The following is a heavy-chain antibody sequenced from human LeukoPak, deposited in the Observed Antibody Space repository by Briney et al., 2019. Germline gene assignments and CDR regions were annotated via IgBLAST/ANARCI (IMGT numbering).Heavy chain of an antibody. D-gene: IGHD3-22*01. V-gene: IGHV4-59*01. CDR2: MYYSGDS. CDR1: GGSISSYS. CDR3: ARAQNYYDTSGYSGYYGMDV. J-gene: IGHJ6*02. Sequence: SETLSFTCTVSGGSISSYSWSWIRQPPGKGLEWIGYMYYSGDSNYNPSLKSRVTISGDTPKNQFSLKMSSVTAADTAVYYCARAQNYYDTSGYSGYYGMDVWGQGTTVTVSS.